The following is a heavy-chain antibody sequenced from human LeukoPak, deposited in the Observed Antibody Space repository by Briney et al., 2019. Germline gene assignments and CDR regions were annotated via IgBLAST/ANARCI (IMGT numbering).Heavy chain of an antibody. J-gene: IGHJ5*02. D-gene: IGHD3-22*01. CDR1: GYTFTGYY. V-gene: IGHV1-2*06. CDR3: ARGYMGYYYDSRGWFDP. CDR2: INPNGGGT. Sequence: ASVKVSCKASGYTFTGYYMHWVRQAPGQGLEWMGRINPNGGGTNYAQKFQGRVTMTRDTSISTAYMELSRLRSDDTAVYYCARGYMGYYYDSRGWFDPWGQGTLVTVSS.